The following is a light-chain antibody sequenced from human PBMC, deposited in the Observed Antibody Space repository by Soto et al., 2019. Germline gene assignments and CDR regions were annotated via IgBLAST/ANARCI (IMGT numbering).Light chain of an antibody. CDR3: CSYAGSYSVV. Sequence: QSALTQPRSVSGSPGQSVTISCTGTSSDVGGYNYVSWYQQHPGKAPKLMIYDVSKRPSGVPDRFSGSKSGNTASLPISGLEAEDEADCYCCSYAGSYSVVFGGGTKLTVL. CDR1: SSDVGGYNY. J-gene: IGLJ2*01. V-gene: IGLV2-11*01. CDR2: DVS.